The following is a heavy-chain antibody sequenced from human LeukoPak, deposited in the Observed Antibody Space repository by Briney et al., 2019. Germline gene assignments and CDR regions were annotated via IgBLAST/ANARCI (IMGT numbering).Heavy chain of an antibody. CDR1: GGSISSSSYY. CDR3: ARDEPYCGGDCYPYNWFDP. J-gene: IGHJ5*02. CDR2: IYYSGST. D-gene: IGHD2-21*02. Sequence: SETLSLTCTVSGGSISSSSYYWGWIRQPPGKGLEWIGSIYYSGSTYYNPSLKSRVTISVDTSKNQFSLKLSSVTAADTAVYYCARDEPYCGGDCYPYNWFDPWGQGTLVTVSS. V-gene: IGHV4-39*07.